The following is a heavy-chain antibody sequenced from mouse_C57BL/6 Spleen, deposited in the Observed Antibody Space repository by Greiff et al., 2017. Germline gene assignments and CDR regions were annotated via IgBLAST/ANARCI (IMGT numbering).Heavy chain of an antibody. CDR1: GFTFNTYA. CDR3: VREGVYGNYWYFDV. J-gene: IGHJ1*03. Sequence: EVQLVESGGGLVQPKGSLKLSCAASGFTFNTYAMHWVRQAPGKGLEWVARIRSKSSNYATYYADSVKDRFTISRDDSQSMLYLQMNNLKTEDTAMYYCVREGVYGNYWYFDVWGTGTTVTVSS. D-gene: IGHD2-1*01. V-gene: IGHV10-3*01. CDR2: IRSKSSNYAT.